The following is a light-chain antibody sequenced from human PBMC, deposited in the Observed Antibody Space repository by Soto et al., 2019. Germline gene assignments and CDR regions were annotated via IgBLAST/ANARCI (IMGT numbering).Light chain of an antibody. V-gene: IGLV2-14*01. Sequence: QSVLTQPASVSGSPGQSITISCTGTSSDVGGYNYVSWYQQHPGKVPKLMIYDVSNRPSGVSNRFSGSKSGNTASLTISGLQPEDEADYYCSSFTTSSTLLFGGGTKLTVL. CDR2: DVS. CDR3: SSFTTSSTLL. CDR1: SSDVGGYNY. J-gene: IGLJ2*01.